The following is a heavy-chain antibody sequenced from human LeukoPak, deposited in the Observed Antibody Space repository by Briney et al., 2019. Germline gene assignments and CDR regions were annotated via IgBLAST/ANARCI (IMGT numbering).Heavy chain of an antibody. J-gene: IGHJ4*02. CDR2: IYPGDSDT. D-gene: IGHD6-13*01. CDR1: GSRFTSYW. V-gene: IGHV5-51*01. Sequence: GESLKISCKGSGSRFTSYWIGWVRQMPGKGLEWMGIIYPGDSDTRYSPSFQGQVTISADKSISTAYLQWSSLKASDTAMYYCARARAAAGTVFDYWGQGTLVTVSS. CDR3: ARARAAAGTVFDY.